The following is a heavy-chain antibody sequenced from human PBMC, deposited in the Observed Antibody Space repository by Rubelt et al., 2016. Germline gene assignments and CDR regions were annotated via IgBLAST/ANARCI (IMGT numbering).Heavy chain of an antibody. CDR2: IKQDGSER. J-gene: IGHJ4*02. D-gene: IGHD3-9*01. V-gene: IGHV3-7*01. Sequence: GGGVVQPGMSLRLSCAASGFTFNNYAMHWVRQAPGKGLEWVANIKQDGSERYYVDSVKGRFTISRDNAKNSLSLQMNSLRADDTAVYYCATHNDWSFNYWGQGTLVTVSS. CDR1: GFTFNNYA. CDR3: ATHNDWSFNY.